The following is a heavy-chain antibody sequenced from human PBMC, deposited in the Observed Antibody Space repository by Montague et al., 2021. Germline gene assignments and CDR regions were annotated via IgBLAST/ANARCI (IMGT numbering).Heavy chain of an antibody. V-gene: IGHV3-74*01. CDR3: VRDGDGFNFDY. J-gene: IGHJ4*01. CDR1: GFTFSNFW. D-gene: IGHD5-24*01. CDR2: IVGDGHYK. Sequence: SLRLSCAASGFTFSNFWMHWVRQAPGKGLVWVSRIVGDGHYKNYADSVQGRFTISRDNAGNTLYLQMDGLRVGDTAVYYCVRDGDGFNFDYWGHGTLVTVSS.